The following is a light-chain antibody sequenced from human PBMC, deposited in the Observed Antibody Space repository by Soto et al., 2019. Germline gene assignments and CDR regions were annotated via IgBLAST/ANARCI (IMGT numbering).Light chain of an antibody. Sequence: DIQMTQSPSTLSASVGDRVTITCRASQSISSWLAWYQQKPGKAPKVLIYAASSLESGVPAKFRGSGSGTKFTLTISRLQPEDFATYYCQQYNSYPWTFGQGTKVEIK. CDR3: QQYNSYPWT. CDR2: AAS. CDR1: QSISSW. V-gene: IGKV1-5*01. J-gene: IGKJ1*01.